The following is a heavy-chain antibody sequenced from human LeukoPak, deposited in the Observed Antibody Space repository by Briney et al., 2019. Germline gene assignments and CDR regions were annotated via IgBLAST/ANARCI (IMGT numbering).Heavy chain of an antibody. CDR3: ARHLEAGWLAPHDAFDI. CDR1: GGSISSYY. D-gene: IGHD6-19*01. J-gene: IGHJ3*02. CDR2: IYYSGST. V-gene: IGHV4-59*08. Sequence: SETLSLTCTVSGGSISSYYWSWIRQPPGKGLEWIGYIYYSGSTNYNPSLKSRVTISVNTSKNQFSLKLSSVTAPDTAVYYCARHLEAGWLAPHDAFDIWGQGTMVTVSS.